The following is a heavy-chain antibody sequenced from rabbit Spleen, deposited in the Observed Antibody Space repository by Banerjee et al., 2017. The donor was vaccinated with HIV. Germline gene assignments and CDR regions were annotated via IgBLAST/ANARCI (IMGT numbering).Heavy chain of an antibody. CDR2: IDAGSSGST. J-gene: IGHJ4*01. V-gene: IGHV1S45*01. CDR1: GFSFSNKAV. CDR3: ARHTTNL. Sequence: QEQLVESGGGLVRPEGSLTLTCKASGFSFSNKAVMCWVRQAPGKGLQWIACIDAGSSGSTYYATWAKGRFTISKTSSTTVTLQMTSLTAADTATYFCARHTTNLWGPGTLVTVS. D-gene: IGHD1-1*01.